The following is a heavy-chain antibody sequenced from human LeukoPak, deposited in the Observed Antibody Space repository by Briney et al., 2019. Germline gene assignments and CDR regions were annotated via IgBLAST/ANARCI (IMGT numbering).Heavy chain of an antibody. Sequence: ASVRVSCTAFGYSLTNYYVHWVRQAPGQGLVWMGDINPSGGSTSYAQKFQGRITVTRDTYTNTVYMDLSSLRSEDTATYYCARGAPTTRIGAGRFDYWGQGSLLTVAS. CDR2: INPSGGST. CDR1: GYSLTNYY. J-gene: IGHJ4*02. D-gene: IGHD5-12*01. CDR3: ARGAPTTRIGAGRFDY. V-gene: IGHV1-46*01.